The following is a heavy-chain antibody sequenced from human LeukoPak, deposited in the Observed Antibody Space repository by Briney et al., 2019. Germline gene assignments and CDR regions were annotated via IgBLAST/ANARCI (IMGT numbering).Heavy chain of an antibody. D-gene: IGHD2-2*01. CDR1: GYTFTGYY. CDR2: INPNSGGT. CDR3: ARAEGYCSSTSCYEPFDY. J-gene: IGHJ4*02. Sequence: GASVKVSCKASGYTFTGYYMHWVRQAPGQGLEWMGWINPNSGGTNYAQKFQGRVTMTRDTSISTAYMELSRLRSDDTAVYYCARAEGYCSSTSCYEPFDYWGQGTLVTVSS. V-gene: IGHV1-2*02.